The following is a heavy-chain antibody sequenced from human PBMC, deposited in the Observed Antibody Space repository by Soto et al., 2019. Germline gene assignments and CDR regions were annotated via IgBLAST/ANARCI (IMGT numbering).Heavy chain of an antibody. D-gene: IGHD2-2*01. V-gene: IGHV3-33*01. J-gene: IGHJ6*02. Sequence: QMQLVESGGGVVQPGRSLRLSCAASGFTFRSYGIHWVRQAPGKGLEWVALIWFDGSKKYYVDSVKGRFAVYRDNSKNTLYRQMNSLRVEDTAVYYCARDRLVPYGYGMDVWGQGTTVTVAS. CDR1: GFTFRSYG. CDR2: IWFDGSKK. CDR3: ARDRLVPYGYGMDV.